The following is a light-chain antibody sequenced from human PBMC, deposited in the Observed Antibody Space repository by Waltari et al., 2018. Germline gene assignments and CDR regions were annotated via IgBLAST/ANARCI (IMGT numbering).Light chain of an antibody. CDR3: AAWDDTLSGVV. Sequence: QSVLTQPPSGSGTPGQRVTISCSGSSSNIGSNYVYWYQQLPGTAPSLLIYRNNHRPSGVPDRFSGSKSGTSASLAISGLRSDDEADYYCAAWDDTLSGVVFGGGTKLTVL. CDR1: SSNIGSNY. V-gene: IGLV1-47*01. J-gene: IGLJ2*01. CDR2: RNN.